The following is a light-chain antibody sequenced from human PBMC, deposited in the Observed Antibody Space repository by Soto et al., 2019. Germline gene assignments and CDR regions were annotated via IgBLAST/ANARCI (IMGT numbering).Light chain of an antibody. J-gene: IGKJ1*01. CDR2: GAS. CDR3: QQYSNWPT. CDR1: QSLSSN. Sequence: EIVMTQSPATLSVSPGERATLSCRASQSLSSNLAWYQQKPGQAPRLLIYGASTRATGIPARFSGSGSGTDFTLTISSLQSEDFAVYYCQQYSNWPTFGQGTKVEIK. V-gene: IGKV3-15*01.